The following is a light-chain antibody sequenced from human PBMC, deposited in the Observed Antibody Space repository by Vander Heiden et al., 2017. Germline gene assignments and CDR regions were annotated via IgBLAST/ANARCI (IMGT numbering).Light chain of an antibody. V-gene: IGLV1-40*01. Sequence: QFVLTQPPSVSAAPGQRVTISCTGSSSNIGAGYDVHWYQQSPGTAPRLLIYDNNNRPSGVPDRFSGSKSGTSASLAITGLEAEDEADFYCQSYDSSLSGLVFGGGTKLTVL. J-gene: IGLJ2*01. CDR3: QSYDSSLSGLV. CDR1: SSNIGAGYD. CDR2: DNN.